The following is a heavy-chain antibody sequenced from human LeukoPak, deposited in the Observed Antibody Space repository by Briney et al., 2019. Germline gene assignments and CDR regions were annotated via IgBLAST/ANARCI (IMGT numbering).Heavy chain of an antibody. Sequence: SVKVSCKASGGTFSSYAISWVRQAPGQGLEWMGGIIPIFGTANYAQKFQGRVTITADESTSTAYMELSSLRSEDTAVYYCARDLTEASKFTIFGHWGQGTLVTVSS. D-gene: IGHD3-3*01. V-gene: IGHV1-69*13. J-gene: IGHJ4*02. CDR3: ARDLTEASKFTIFGH. CDR1: GGTFSSYA. CDR2: IIPIFGTA.